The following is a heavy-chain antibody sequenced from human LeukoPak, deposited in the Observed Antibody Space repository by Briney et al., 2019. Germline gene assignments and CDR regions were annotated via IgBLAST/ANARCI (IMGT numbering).Heavy chain of an antibody. Sequence: SETLSLTCTVSGGSISSGSYYWSWIRQPAGKGLEWIGRIYTSGSTNYNPSLKSRVTISVDTSKNQFSLKLSSVTAADTAVYYCARDLYDSSGYYYYDAFDIWGQGTMVTVSS. J-gene: IGHJ3*02. V-gene: IGHV4-61*02. CDR2: IYTSGST. CDR1: GGSISSGSYY. CDR3: ARDLYDSSGYYYYDAFDI. D-gene: IGHD3-22*01.